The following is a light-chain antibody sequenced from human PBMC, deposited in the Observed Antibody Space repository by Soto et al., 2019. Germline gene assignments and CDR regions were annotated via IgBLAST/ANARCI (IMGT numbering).Light chain of an antibody. Sequence: DIVMTQSPDSLAVSLGERATINCKSSQSVLLTSNNKNYLAWYQQKPGQPPKVLISWASTRESGVPDRFSGRGCGTAYTLTITSLQAEDVPVYYGQQYYTTLSFGGGTKVEI. J-gene: IGKJ4*01. CDR2: WAS. CDR1: QSVLLTSNNKNY. V-gene: IGKV4-1*01. CDR3: QQYYTTLS.